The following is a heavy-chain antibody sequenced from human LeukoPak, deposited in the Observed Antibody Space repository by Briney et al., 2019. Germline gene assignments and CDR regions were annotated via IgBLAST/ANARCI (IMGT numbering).Heavy chain of an antibody. CDR1: GGSIRSYY. J-gene: IGHJ6*03. CDR2: IYYSGST. Sequence: SETLSLTCTVSGGSIRSYYWSWIRQPPAKGLEWIGYIYYSGSTNYNPSLKSRVTISVDTSKNQFSLKLSSVTAADTAVYYCARGWGGYCSGGSCYSYYYYYYMDVWGKGTTVTISS. CDR3: ARGWGGYCSGGSCYSYYYYYYMDV. V-gene: IGHV4-59*01. D-gene: IGHD2-15*01.